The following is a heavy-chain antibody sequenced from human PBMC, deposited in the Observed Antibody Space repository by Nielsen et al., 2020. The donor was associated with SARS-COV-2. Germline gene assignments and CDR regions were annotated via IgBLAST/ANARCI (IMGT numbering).Heavy chain of an antibody. CDR2: IYYSGST. J-gene: IGHJ4*02. CDR3: ASSRGGVAGSLDY. Sequence: SETLSLTCAVSGGSLSGSYWSWIRQPPGKGLEWIGYIYYSGSTNYNPSLKSRVTISVDKSKNQFSLKLSSMTAADTAVYYCASSRGGVAGSLDYWGQGTLVTVSS. D-gene: IGHD6-19*01. V-gene: IGHV4-59*12. CDR1: GGSLSGSY.